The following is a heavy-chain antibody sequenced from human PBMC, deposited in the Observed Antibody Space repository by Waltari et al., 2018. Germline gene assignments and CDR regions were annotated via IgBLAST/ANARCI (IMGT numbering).Heavy chain of an antibody. J-gene: IGHJ4*02. CDR1: GYSISSGYY. V-gene: IGHV4-38-2*01. Sequence: QVQLQESGPGLVKPSETLSLTCAVSGYSISSGYYWGWIRQPPGKGLEWIGSIYHSGSTYYNPSLKSRVTISVDTSKNQFSLKLSSVTAADTAVYYCARVGSGYDSYYFDYWGQGTLVTVSS. D-gene: IGHD5-12*01. CDR2: IYHSGST. CDR3: ARVGSGYDSYYFDY.